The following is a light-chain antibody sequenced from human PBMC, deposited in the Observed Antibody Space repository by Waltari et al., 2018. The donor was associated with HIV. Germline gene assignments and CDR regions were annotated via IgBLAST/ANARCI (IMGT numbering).Light chain of an antibody. CDR2: NDN. J-gene: IGLJ2*01. Sequence: QSVLTQPPSASGTPGQRVTIYCSGSNSNIGSTAVNWYQQLRGTAPNLLIYNDNLRPSGVPDRFSGSKSGTSASLAISGLQSEDEAEYYCASWDDTLNGLVIFGGGTRLTVL. CDR1: NSNIGSTA. V-gene: IGLV1-44*01. CDR3: ASWDDTLNGLVI.